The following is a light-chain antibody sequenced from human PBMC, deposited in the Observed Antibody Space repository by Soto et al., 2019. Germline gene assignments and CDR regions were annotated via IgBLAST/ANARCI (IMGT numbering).Light chain of an antibody. CDR2: QDS. J-gene: IGLJ2*01. CDR1: KLGNKY. V-gene: IGLV3-1*01. CDR3: QTWDSSTVV. Sequence: SYELTQPPSVSVSPGQTASITCSGDKLGNKYASWYQQKPGQAPVLVIYQDSGRPSGIPERFSGSNSGKTATLTISGTQAMDEADYYCQTWDSSTVVFGGGTKVTVL.